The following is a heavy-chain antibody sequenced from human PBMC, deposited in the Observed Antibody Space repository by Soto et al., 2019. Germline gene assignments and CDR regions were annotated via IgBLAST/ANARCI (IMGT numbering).Heavy chain of an antibody. D-gene: IGHD3-9*01. CDR2: ISYDGSNK. J-gene: IGHJ4*02. V-gene: IGHV3-30-3*01. CDR3: ARDSGRYFGRPQVGYFDY. Sequence: GGSLRLSCAASGFTFSSYAMHWVRQAPGKGLEWVAVISYDGSNKYYADSVKGRFTISRDNSKNTLYLQMNSLRAEDTAVYYCARDSGRYFGRPQVGYFDYWGQGTLVTVSS. CDR1: GFTFSSYA.